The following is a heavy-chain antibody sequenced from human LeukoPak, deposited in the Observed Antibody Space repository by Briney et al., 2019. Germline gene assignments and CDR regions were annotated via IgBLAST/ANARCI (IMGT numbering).Heavy chain of an antibody. V-gene: IGHV1-46*01. D-gene: IGHD4-11*01. CDR2: INPSGGST. Sequence: ASVKVSCKASGYTLTSYYMHWVRQAPGQGLEWMGIINPSGGSTSYVQKFQGRVTMTRDMSTSTVYMELSSLRSEDTAVYYCARIGISAVTTKDDYYYYMDAWGKGTTVTVSS. J-gene: IGHJ6*03. CDR3: ARIGISAVTTKDDYYYYMDA. CDR1: GYTLTSYY.